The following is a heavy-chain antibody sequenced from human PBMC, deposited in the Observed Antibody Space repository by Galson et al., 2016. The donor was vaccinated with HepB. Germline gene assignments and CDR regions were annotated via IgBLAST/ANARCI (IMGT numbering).Heavy chain of an antibody. Sequence: SLRLSCAASGFTFSNYAMTWVRQPPGKGLEWVSGISRTSSTYYAESVRGRFTISRDNFRSTLTLRMNSLTAEDTALYYCAQVGGPPGYNYPAPFDNWGQGTLVT. CDR3: AQVGGPPGYNYPAPFDN. V-gene: IGHV3-23*01. J-gene: IGHJ4*02. CDR1: GFTFSNYA. D-gene: IGHD5-24*01. CDR2: ISRTSST.